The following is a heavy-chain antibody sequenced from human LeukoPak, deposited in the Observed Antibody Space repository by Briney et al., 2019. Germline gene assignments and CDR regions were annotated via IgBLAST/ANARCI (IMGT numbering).Heavy chain of an antibody. D-gene: IGHD6-13*01. V-gene: IGHV1-8*03. J-gene: IGHJ5*02. CDR1: GYTFTSYD. Sequence: ASVRVSCKASGYTFTSYDINWVRQATGQGLEWMGWMNPNSGDTRYAQKFQGRVTITRNASLSTAYMELSSLRSEDTAVYYCARPSSSWGRFDPWGQGTLVTVSS. CDR3: ARPSSSWGRFDP. CDR2: MNPNSGDT.